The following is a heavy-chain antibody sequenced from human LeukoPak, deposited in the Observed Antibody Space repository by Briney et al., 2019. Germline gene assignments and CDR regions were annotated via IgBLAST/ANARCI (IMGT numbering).Heavy chain of an antibody. J-gene: IGHJ4*02. CDR3: ARGYCSGGTCYRTFFDQ. CDR1: GGSISSYY. CDR2: ISYSGST. D-gene: IGHD2-15*01. Sequence: SETLSLTCTVSGGSISSYYWSWIRQPPGKGLEWIGYISYSGSTNYNSTLRSRVTVSVDTSKNQFSLKLSSVTAADTAVYYCARGYCSGGTCYRTFFDQWGQGTLVIVSS. V-gene: IGHV4-59*01.